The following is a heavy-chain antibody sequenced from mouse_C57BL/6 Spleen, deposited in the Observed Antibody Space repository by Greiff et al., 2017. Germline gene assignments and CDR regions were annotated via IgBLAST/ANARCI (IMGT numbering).Heavy chain of an antibody. D-gene: IGHD4-1*01. Sequence: QVQLQQPGTELVKPGASGYTFTSYWMHWVKQRPGQGLERIGNINPSNGGTNYNEKFKSKSTLTVDKYSSTAYIQLSSLTSEDSAVYYCGRESWDSFDYWGQGTTLTVSS. CDR1: GYTFTSYW. CDR2: INPSNGGT. CDR3: GRESWDSFDY. J-gene: IGHJ2*01. V-gene: IGHV1-53*01.